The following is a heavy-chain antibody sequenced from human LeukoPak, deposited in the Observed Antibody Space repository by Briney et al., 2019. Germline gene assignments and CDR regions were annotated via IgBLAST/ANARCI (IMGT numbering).Heavy chain of an antibody. Sequence: PSETLSLTCTVSGGSISSYYWSWIRQPPGKGLEWIGYIYYSGSTNYNPSLKSRVTISVDTSKNQFSLKLSSVTAADTAVYYCARRGSSWTRLKNAFDIWGQGTMVTVSS. CDR2: IYYSGST. CDR1: GGSISSYY. CDR3: ARRGSSWTRLKNAFDI. J-gene: IGHJ3*02. V-gene: IGHV4-59*08. D-gene: IGHD6-13*01.